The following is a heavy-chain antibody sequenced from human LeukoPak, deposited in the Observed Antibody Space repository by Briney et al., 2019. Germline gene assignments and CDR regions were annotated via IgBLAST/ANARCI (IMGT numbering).Heavy chain of an antibody. J-gene: IGHJ6*02. V-gene: IGHV4-39*07. CDR1: GGSISSSSYY. CDR2: IYYSGST. D-gene: IGHD3-3*01. CDR3: ARDGVEGMDV. Sequence: SETLSLTCTVSGGSISSSSYYWGWIRQPPGKGLEWIGSIYYSGSTNYNPFLKSRVTMSVDTSKNQFSLKLSSVTAADTAVYYCARDGVEGMDVWGQGTTVTVSS.